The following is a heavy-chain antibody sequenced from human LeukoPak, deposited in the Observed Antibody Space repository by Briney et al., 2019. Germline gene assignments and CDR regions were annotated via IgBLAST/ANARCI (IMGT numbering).Heavy chain of an antibody. CDR3: ATDRATQYFDY. V-gene: IGHV3-33*01. D-gene: IGHD2-15*01. CDR1: GITFRSYG. J-gene: IGHJ4*02. CDR2: IWYDGSNK. Sequence: PGRSLRLSCAASGITFRSYGMHWVRQAPGKGLEWVAFIWYDGSNKYYADSVKGRFTISGDNSRNTLFLQMNSLRAEDTAVYYCATDRATQYFDYWGQGTLVSVSS.